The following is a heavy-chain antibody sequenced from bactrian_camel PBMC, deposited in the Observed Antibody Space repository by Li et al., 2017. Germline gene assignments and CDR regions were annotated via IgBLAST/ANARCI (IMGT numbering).Heavy chain of an antibody. CDR3: TTGGFTKVAGPSFVD. CDR2: SHSGGGAT. CDR1: GFRFSNTS. D-gene: IGHD6*01. J-gene: IGHJ4*01. Sequence: LVESGGGLVQPGGSLRLSCTCSGFRFSNTSMSWVRQAPGKGLEWVSYSHSGGGATSYSDSVKGRFTLSRDNAESTLYLQMNSLLPEDTALYYCTTGGFTKVAGPSFVDWGRGTQVTVS. V-gene: IGHV3S25*01.